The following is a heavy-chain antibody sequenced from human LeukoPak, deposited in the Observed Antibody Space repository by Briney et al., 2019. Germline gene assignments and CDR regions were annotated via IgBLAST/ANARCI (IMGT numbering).Heavy chain of an antibody. V-gene: IGHV1-18*01. CDR1: GYTFTSYG. CDR3: ASKRTNTPFDP. CDR2: ISAYNGNT. J-gene: IGHJ5*02. Sequence: ASVKVSCEASGYTFTSYGISWVRQAPGQGLEWMGWISAYNGNTNYAQKLQGRVTMTTDTSTSTAYMELRSLRSDDTAVYYCASKRTNTPFDPWGQGTLVTVSS.